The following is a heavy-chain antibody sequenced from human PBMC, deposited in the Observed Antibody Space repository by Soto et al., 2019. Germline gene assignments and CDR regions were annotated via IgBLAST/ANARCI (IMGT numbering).Heavy chain of an antibody. V-gene: IGHV3-11*06. Sequence: PVESLRLSCAASGFTFSDYYMSWIRQAPGKGLEWVSYISSSSSYTNYADSVKGRFTISRDNAKNSLYLQMNSLRAEDTAVYYCARIELLGTPMERDYYFDYWGQGTLVTVSS. CDR2: ISSSSSYT. J-gene: IGHJ4*02. D-gene: IGHD1-1*01. CDR3: ARIELLGTPMERDYYFDY. CDR1: GFTFSDYY.